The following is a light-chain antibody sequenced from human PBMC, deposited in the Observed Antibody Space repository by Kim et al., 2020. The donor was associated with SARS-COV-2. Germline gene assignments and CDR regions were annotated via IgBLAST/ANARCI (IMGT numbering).Light chain of an antibody. CDR3: QAWDSRTGV. CDR1: ELGDKF. Sequence: SVSPGQTASITCSGDELGDKFTCWYQQKAGQSPVLVIYQDTKRPSGIPARFSGSNSGNTATLTISETQAVDEADYYCQAWDSRTGVFGPGTKVTV. CDR2: QDT. V-gene: IGLV3-1*01. J-gene: IGLJ1*01.